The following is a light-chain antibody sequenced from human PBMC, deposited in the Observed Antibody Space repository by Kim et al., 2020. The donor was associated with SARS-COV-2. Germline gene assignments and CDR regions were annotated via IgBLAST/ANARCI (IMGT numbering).Light chain of an antibody. CDR3: QQYSSYPWT. Sequence: DIQMTQSRSTLSASVGDRVTITCRASQNIFRWLAWYKQKPGKAPKLLISQATILESGVPSRFSGSGSATEFSLTIDSLQPDDSATFYCQQYSSYPWTFGQGTKV. J-gene: IGKJ1*01. V-gene: IGKV1-5*03. CDR2: QAT. CDR1: QNIFRW.